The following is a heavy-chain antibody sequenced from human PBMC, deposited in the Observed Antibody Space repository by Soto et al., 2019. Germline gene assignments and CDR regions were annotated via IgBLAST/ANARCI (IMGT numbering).Heavy chain of an antibody. CDR1: GGSVNSGNYY. V-gene: IGHV4-34*01. CDR2: MSHSGGT. J-gene: IGHJ3*02. CDR3: ARVERGTATTVVDAFDI. D-gene: IGHD1-1*01. Sequence: QVQLQQWGAGLLKPSETLSLTCAVSGGSVNSGNYYWSWLRQPPGKGLEWIGEMSHSGGTHFNPSLKSRGTISVEKSKNQFPLMLSSVTAADTALYYCARVERGTATTVVDAFDIWGPGTMVTVSS.